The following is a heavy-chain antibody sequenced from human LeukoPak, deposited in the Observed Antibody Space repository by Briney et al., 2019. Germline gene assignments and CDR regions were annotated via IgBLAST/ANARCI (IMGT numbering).Heavy chain of an antibody. V-gene: IGHV1-18*01. CDR1: GYTFTNFG. Sequence: ASVKVSCKASGYTFTNFGISWVREAPGQGLEWMGWISAYNGNTNYAQRLQGRVTMTTDTSTSTAYMELRSLRSDDTAVYYCARDRDYGDYNTQDLFVYWGQGTLVTVSS. D-gene: IGHD4-17*01. CDR2: ISAYNGNT. J-gene: IGHJ4*02. CDR3: ARDRDYGDYNTQDLFVY.